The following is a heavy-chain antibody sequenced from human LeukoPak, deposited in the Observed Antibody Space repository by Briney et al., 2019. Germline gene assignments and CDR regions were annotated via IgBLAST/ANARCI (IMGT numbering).Heavy chain of an antibody. D-gene: IGHD3-22*01. J-gene: IGHJ4*02. CDR1: GYTFTSYG. Sequence: ASVKVSCKASGYTFTSYGISWVRQAPGQGLEWMGWISAYNGNTNYAQKLQGRVTMTTDTSTSTAYVELRSLRSDDTAVYYCARDNGYYYDSSGYPSDYWGQGTLVTVSS. CDR3: ARDNGYYYDSSGYPSDY. V-gene: IGHV1-18*01. CDR2: ISAYNGNT.